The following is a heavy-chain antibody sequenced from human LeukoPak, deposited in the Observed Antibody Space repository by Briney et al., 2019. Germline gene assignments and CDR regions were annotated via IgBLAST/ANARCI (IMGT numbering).Heavy chain of an antibody. CDR3: ARGYSSCWYSRPKHWFDP. Sequence: SETLSLTCAVYGGSFSGYYWSWIRQPPGKGLEWIGEINHSGSTNYNPSLKSRVTISVDTSKNQFSLKLSSVTAADTAVYYCARGYSSCWYSRPKHWFDPWGQGTLVTVSS. CDR1: GGSFSGYY. V-gene: IGHV4-34*01. CDR2: INHSGST. D-gene: IGHD6-13*01. J-gene: IGHJ5*02.